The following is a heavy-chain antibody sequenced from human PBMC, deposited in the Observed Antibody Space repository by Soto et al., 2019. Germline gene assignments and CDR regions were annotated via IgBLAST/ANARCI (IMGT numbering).Heavy chain of an antibody. CDR2: IYYSGST. Sequence: QLQLQESGPGLVKPSETLSLTCTVSGGSISSSSYYWGWIRQPPGKGLEWIGSIYYSGSTYYNPSLKSRVTISVDTSKNQFSLKLSSVTAADTAVYYCARHVPIVLMVYANCWYFDLWGRGTLVTVSS. CDR1: GGSISSSSYY. V-gene: IGHV4-39*01. J-gene: IGHJ2*01. D-gene: IGHD2-8*01. CDR3: ARHVPIVLMVYANCWYFDL.